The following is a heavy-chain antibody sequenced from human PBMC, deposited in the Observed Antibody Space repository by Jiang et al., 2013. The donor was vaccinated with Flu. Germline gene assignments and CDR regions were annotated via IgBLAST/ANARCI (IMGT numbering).Heavy chain of an antibody. CDR3: AGTLNRYSSGWEPFGH. CDR2: TYYRSKWYN. Sequence: TSQTLSLTCAVSGDSVSSTRAAWHWIRQSPSRGLEWLGRTYYRSKWYNDYAVSVKSRITINPDTSKNQFSLQLNSVTPEDTAVYYCAGTLNRYSSGWEPFGHWGQGTLVTVSS. CDR1: GDSVSSTRAA. D-gene: IGHD6-19*01. V-gene: IGHV6-1*01. J-gene: IGHJ4*02.